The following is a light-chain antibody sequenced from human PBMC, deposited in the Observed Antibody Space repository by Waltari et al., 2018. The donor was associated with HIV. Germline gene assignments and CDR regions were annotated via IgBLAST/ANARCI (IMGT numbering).Light chain of an antibody. V-gene: IGLV1-44*01. Sequence: QSVLTQPPSASGTPGQRVSISCSGSSSNIGSNIVNWYQQLPGTAPNLLIYSNNQRPSGVPDRVSGSKSGTSASLAISGLQSEDEADYYCAAWDDSLNAWVFGGGTKLTVL. CDR1: SSNIGSNI. CDR3: AAWDDSLNAWV. J-gene: IGLJ3*02. CDR2: SNN.